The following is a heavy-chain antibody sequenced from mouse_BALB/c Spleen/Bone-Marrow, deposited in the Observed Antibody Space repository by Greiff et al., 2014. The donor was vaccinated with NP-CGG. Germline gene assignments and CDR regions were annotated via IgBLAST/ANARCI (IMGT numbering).Heavy chain of an antibody. V-gene: IGHV5-6-4*01. CDR3: TREPLRPYFFDY. J-gene: IGHJ2*01. CDR2: ISNGGSYT. CDR1: GFSFSTYT. D-gene: IGHD2-12*01. Sequence: EVQVVESGGGLVKPGGSLKLSCAASGFSFSTYTMSWVRQTPEKRLEWVATISNGGSYTYYPARVKGRFTISRDNAKNTLYLQMSSRKAEDTAMYYGTREPLRPYFFDYWGQGTTLTVSA.